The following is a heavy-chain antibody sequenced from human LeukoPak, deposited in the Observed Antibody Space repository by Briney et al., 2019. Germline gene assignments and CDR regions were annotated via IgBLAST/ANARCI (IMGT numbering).Heavy chain of an antibody. V-gene: IGHV4-38-2*02. CDR3: ARDRSYGDYDY. CDR2: IFHTGST. J-gene: IGHJ4*02. D-gene: IGHD4-17*01. CDR1: GYSISSGYF. Sequence: KSSETLSLTCNVSGYSISSGYFWGWIRQPPGKGLEWIGCIFHTGSTYYNPSLKSRVTISVDTSKNQFSLKLSSVTAADTAVYYCARDRSYGDYDYWGQGTLVTVSS.